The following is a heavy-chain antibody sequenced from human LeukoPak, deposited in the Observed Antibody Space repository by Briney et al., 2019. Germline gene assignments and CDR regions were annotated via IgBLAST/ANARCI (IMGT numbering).Heavy chain of an antibody. V-gene: IGHV3-66*01. J-gene: IGHJ4*02. CDR1: GFTVSSNY. CDR2: IYSGGST. CDR3: ARKSDY. Sequence: GGSLRLSCAASGFTVSSNYMSWVRQAPGKGREWVSVIYSGGSTYYAASVKARFTISSDHSKNTLYLQMNSLRAEDTAVYYCARKSDYWGQGTLVTVSS.